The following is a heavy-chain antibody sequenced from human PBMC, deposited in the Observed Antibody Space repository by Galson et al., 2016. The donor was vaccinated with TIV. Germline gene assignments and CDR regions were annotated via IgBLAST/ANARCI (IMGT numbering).Heavy chain of an antibody. CDR1: TSTLTDFF. CDR3: ARSGDLNWFGP. J-gene: IGHJ5*02. CDR2: LNPTNDIT. Sequence: SVKVSCKASTSTLTDFFIHWLRQAPGQGLEWLGILNPTNDITDYSRKFQGRVTLTRDASTNTVYLELNRLRPDDTAIYYCARSGDLNWFGPWGQGTLVTVSP. D-gene: IGHD3-10*01. V-gene: IGHV1-46*01.